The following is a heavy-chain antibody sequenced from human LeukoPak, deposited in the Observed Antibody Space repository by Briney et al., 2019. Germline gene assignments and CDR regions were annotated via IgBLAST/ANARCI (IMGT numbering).Heavy chain of an antibody. CDR1: GDSISSYC. Sequence: PSETLSLTCTVSGDSISSYCWNWIRQAPGKGLEWIGVAYYSGRTNYNPSLKSRVTLSVDTSKSQVSLKLTSVTAADTAVYYCARVMVRGVIGNGMDVWGQGTTVTVSS. V-gene: IGHV4-59*01. D-gene: IGHD3-10*01. CDR2: AYYSGRT. CDR3: ARVMVRGVIGNGMDV. J-gene: IGHJ6*02.